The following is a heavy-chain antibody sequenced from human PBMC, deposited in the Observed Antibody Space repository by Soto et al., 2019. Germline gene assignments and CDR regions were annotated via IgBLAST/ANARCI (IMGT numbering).Heavy chain of an antibody. CDR3: AKERHYYDSSGYVDY. D-gene: IGHD3-22*01. J-gene: IGHJ4*02. CDR2: LSGTGGSL. CDR1: GFTFRTYA. Sequence: DVQLLESGGALVQPGGSLRLSCAASGFTFRTYAMTWVRQAPGKGLEWVSTLSGTGGSLHYADSVKGRFTISRDNSNNTLFLQMNSLRAEDTAVYYCAKERHYYDSSGYVDYWGQGTLVTVSS. V-gene: IGHV3-23*01.